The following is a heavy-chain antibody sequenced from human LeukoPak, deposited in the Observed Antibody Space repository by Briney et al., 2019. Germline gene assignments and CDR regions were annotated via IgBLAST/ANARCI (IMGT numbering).Heavy chain of an antibody. J-gene: IGHJ5*02. D-gene: IGHD4-23*01. CDR2: IKQDGSEK. CDR3: AARYYGGST. CDR1: GFTFSSYW. V-gene: IGHV3-7*01. Sequence: GGSLRLSCAASGFTFSSYWMSWVRQAPGKGLEWVANIKQDGSEKYYVDSVKGRFTVSRDNAKNSLYLQMNSLRDEDAAVYYCAARYYGGSTWGQGTLVTVSS.